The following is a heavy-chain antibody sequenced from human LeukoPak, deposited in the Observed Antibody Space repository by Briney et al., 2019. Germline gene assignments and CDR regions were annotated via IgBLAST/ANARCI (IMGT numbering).Heavy chain of an antibody. D-gene: IGHD3-3*01. J-gene: IGHJ2*01. CDR3: ARDRGYDFWSGSFDL. Sequence: GGSLRLSCEASGFSFNSYDMHWVRQVTGKGLEWVSAIGTGGDTYYADFVKGRFTISRENAKKSFYLEMNCLSAGDTAVYYCARDRGYDFWSGSFDLWGRGTGVTVP. CDR2: IGTGGDT. V-gene: IGHV3-13*01. CDR1: GFSFNSYD.